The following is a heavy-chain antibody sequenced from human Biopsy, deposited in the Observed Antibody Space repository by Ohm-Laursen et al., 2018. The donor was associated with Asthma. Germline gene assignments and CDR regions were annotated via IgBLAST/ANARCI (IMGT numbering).Heavy chain of an antibody. CDR3: AESDYYGSGYYYGMDV. CDR2: GGSYYDGGLK. D-gene: IGHD3-10*01. J-gene: IGHJ6*02. Sequence: SLRLSCAASGFTFRSYAMHWVRQAPGKGLEWVAVGGSYYDGGLKYYADSVNGRFTVSRDDSKNTLYLQMNSLSPEDTAVYYCAESDYYGSGYYYGMDVWGQGTTVTVSS. V-gene: IGHV3-30-3*01. CDR1: GFTFRSYA.